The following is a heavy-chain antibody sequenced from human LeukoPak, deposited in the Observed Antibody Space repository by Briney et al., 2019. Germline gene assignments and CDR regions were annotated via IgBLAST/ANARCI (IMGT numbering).Heavy chain of an antibody. Sequence: GGSLRLSCAASGFTFSSYAMSWVRQAPGKGLEWVSAISGSGGSTYYADSVKGRFTISRDNSKNTLYLQMNSLRAEDTAVYYCAKTQLLLNYGEDFDYWGQGTLVTVSS. D-gene: IGHD4-17*01. V-gene: IGHV3-23*01. CDR3: AKTQLLLNYGEDFDY. CDR1: GFTFSSYA. J-gene: IGHJ4*02. CDR2: ISGSGGST.